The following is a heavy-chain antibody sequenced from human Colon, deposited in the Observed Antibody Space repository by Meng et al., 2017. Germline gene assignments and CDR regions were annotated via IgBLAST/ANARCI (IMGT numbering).Heavy chain of an antibody. CDR2: IYLGGSP. D-gene: IGHD6-19*01. J-gene: IGHJ4*02. Sequence: QGKLRGAGLGLVEPSGTLSLTCEVSGGSISSSQWWSWVRQPPGKGLEWIGQIYLGGSPAYSPSLESRITMSVDKSNNQFSLRLRSVTAADTAVYYCARHGGWHFDYWGQGTLVTVSS. CDR1: GGSISSSQW. CDR3: ARHGGWHFDY. V-gene: IGHV4-4*02.